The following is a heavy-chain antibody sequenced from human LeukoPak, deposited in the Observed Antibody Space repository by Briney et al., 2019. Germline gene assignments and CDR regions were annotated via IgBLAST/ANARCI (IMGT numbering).Heavy chain of an antibody. D-gene: IGHD1-26*01. J-gene: IGHJ4*02. CDR1: GESFSGHY. CDR2: INHSGST. CDR3: ARGEVGADRNFDN. Sequence: PSETLSLTCAVYGESFSGHYCSWIRQPPGKGLEWIGEINHSGSTNYNPSLKSRVSISVDTSKNQLSLKLSSVTAADTAVYYCARGEVGADRNFDNWGQGTLVTVSS. V-gene: IGHV4-34*01.